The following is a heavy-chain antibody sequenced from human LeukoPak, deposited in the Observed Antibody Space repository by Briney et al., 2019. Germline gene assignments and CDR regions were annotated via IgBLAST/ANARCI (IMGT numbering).Heavy chain of an antibody. V-gene: IGHV4-30-2*01. Sequence: SETLSLTCTVSGGSISSGGYYWSWIRQPPGKGLEWIGYIYHSGSTYYNPSLKSRVTISVDRSKNQFSLKLSSVTAADTAVYYCARGPLTTVVPAAIKAFDIWGQGTMVTVSS. CDR3: ARGPLTTVVPAAIKAFDI. CDR2: IYHSGST. CDR1: GGSISSGGYY. J-gene: IGHJ3*02. D-gene: IGHD2-2*02.